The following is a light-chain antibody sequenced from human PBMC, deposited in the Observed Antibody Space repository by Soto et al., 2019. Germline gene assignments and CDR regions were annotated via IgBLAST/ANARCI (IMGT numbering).Light chain of an antibody. J-gene: IGKJ1*01. CDR2: GAS. CDR1: QTVRGNY. V-gene: IGKV3-20*01. Sequence: ESVLTHSPPTLSLSPEEGATLSCRASQTVRGNYLAWYQQKPGQAPRLLIYGASSRATGIPDRFSGSGSGTDFTLTISRLEPEDFAVYFCQQYGNSRAFGQGTKVDIK. CDR3: QQYGNSRA.